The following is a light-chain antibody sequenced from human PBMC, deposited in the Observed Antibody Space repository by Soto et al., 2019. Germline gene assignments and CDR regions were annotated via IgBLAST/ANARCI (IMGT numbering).Light chain of an antibody. CDR2: DVS. CDR1: SSDVGGYNY. Sequence: QSVLTQPASVSGSPGQSITFSCTGTSSDVGGYNYVSWYQQHPGKAPKLMIYDVSNRPSGVSNRFSGSKSGNTASLTISGLQAEDEADYYCSSYTRSSTLVFGGGTKLTVL. J-gene: IGLJ3*02. V-gene: IGLV2-14*01. CDR3: SSYTRSSTLV.